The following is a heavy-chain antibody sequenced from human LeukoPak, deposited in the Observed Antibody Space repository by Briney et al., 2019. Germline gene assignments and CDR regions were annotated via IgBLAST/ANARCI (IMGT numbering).Heavy chain of an antibody. V-gene: IGHV3-48*02. J-gene: IGHJ4*02. CDR1: GFTFSNYA. CDR3: ASSGSYRFDY. CDR2: ITASGTAM. Sequence: GGSLRLSCEASGFTFSNYATHWVRQAPGKGLEWVSHITASGTAMFYADSVKGRFTISRDNAKNSLYLQMNSLRDEDTAVYYCASSGSYRFDYWGQGTLVTVSS. D-gene: IGHD1-26*01.